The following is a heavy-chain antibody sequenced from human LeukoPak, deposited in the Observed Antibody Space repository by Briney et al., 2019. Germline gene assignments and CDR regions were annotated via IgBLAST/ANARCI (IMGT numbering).Heavy chain of an antibody. CDR3: ARDWLDDSSGYYADY. Sequence: GASVKVSCKASGYTFTGYYMHWVRQAPGQGLEWMGWINPNSGGTNYAQKFQGRVTMTRDTSISTAYMELSRLRSDDTAAYYCARDWLDDSSGYYADYWGQGTLVTVSS. CDR1: GYTFTGYY. CDR2: INPNSGGT. D-gene: IGHD3-22*01. J-gene: IGHJ4*02. V-gene: IGHV1-2*02.